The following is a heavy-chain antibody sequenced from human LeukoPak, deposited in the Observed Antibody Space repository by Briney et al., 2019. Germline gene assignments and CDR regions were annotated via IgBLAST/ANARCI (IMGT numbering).Heavy chain of an antibody. CDR1: GYTFTGYY. Sequence: GASVKVSCKASGYTFTGYYMHWVRQAPGQGLEWMGWINPNSGGTNYAQKFQGRVTMTTDTSTSTTYMELTSLRSNDTAVYFCARGSADAFDIWGHGTMVTVSS. J-gene: IGHJ3*02. D-gene: IGHD3-10*01. V-gene: IGHV1-2*02. CDR2: INPNSGGT. CDR3: ARGSADAFDI.